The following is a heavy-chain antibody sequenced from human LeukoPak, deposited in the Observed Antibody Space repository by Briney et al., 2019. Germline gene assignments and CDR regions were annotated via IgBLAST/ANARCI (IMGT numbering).Heavy chain of an antibody. D-gene: IGHD6-13*01. Sequence: SVKVSCKASGYTFTSYDINWVRQATGQGLEWMGGIIPIFGTANYAQKFQGRVTITADESTSTAYMELSSLRSEDTAVYYCARDISSSLNWFDPWGQGTLVTVSS. CDR3: ARDISSSLNWFDP. J-gene: IGHJ5*02. CDR2: IIPIFGTA. V-gene: IGHV1-69*13. CDR1: GYTFTSYD.